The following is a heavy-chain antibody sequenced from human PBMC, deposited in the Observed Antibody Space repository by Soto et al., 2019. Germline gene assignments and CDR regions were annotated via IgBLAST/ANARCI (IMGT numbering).Heavy chain of an antibody. CDR1: GFSFSNSW. V-gene: IGHV3-74*01. CDR3: ARPFVYSGYDRVFFDY. CDR2: ISSDGSST. D-gene: IGHD5-12*01. J-gene: IGHJ4*02. Sequence: EVQLVESGGGLVQPGGSLRLSCAASGFSFSNSWMHWVRQAPGKGLVWVSRISSDGSSTNYADSVKGRFIISRDNAKNTLYLQMNILRADDTAVYYCARPFVYSGYDRVFFDYWGQGTLVTVSS.